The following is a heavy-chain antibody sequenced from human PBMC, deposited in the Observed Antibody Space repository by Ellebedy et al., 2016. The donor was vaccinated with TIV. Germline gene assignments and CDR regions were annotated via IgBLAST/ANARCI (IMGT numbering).Heavy chain of an antibody. CDR1: RFSFSSYG. J-gene: IGHJ6*02. CDR3: ARNRGYCGGDCYSSLDGMDV. CDR2: LWYDGSIK. V-gene: IGHV3-33*08. Sequence: GKSLKISCTASRFSFSSYGMHWVRQAPGKGLEWVAVLWYDGSIKYHADSVKGRFTISSDNSNNTLYLQMNSLRAEDTAVYYCARNRGYCGGDCYSSLDGMDVWGQGTTVTVSS. D-gene: IGHD2-21*02.